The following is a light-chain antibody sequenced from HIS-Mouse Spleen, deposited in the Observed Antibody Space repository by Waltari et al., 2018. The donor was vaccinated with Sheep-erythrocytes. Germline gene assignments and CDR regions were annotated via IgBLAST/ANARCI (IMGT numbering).Light chain of an antibody. Sequence: DIVMTQSPDSLAVSLGERATINCKSSQSVLYSSNNKNYFAWYQQKPGQPPKLRIYWAATRESGVPDRFSGSGSGTDFTLTISSLQAEDVAVYYCQQYYSTLTFGGGTKVEIK. CDR1: QSVLYSSNNKNY. J-gene: IGKJ4*01. V-gene: IGKV4-1*01. CDR3: QQYYSTLT. CDR2: WAA.